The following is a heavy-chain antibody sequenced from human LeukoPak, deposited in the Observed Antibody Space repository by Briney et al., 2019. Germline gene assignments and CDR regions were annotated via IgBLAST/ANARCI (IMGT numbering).Heavy chain of an antibody. J-gene: IGHJ5*02. CDR1: GYTFTGYY. CDR3: ARARLIAAAGHNWFDP. D-gene: IGHD6-13*01. Sequence: GASVKVSCKASGYTFTGYYMHWVRQAPGQGLEWMGWINPNSGGTNYAQKFQGRVTMTRDTSISTAYMELSRLRSDDTAVYYCARARLIAAAGHNWFDPWGQGTLVTVSS. V-gene: IGHV1-2*02. CDR2: INPNSGGT.